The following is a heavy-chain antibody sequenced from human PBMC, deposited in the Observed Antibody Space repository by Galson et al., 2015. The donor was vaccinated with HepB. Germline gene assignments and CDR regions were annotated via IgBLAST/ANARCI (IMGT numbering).Heavy chain of an antibody. D-gene: IGHD2-2*01. CDR1: GGTFSSYA. V-gene: IGHV1-69*01. Sequence: SCKASGGTFSSYAISWVRQAPGQGLEWMGGIIPIFGTANYAQKFQGRVTITADESTSTAYMELSSLRSEDTAVYYCATETQYCSSTSCYPFHAFDIWGQGTMVTVSS. CDR3: ATETQYCSSTSCYPFHAFDI. CDR2: IIPIFGTA. J-gene: IGHJ3*02.